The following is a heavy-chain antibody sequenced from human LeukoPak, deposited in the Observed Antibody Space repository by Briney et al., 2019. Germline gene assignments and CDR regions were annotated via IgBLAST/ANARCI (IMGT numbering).Heavy chain of an antibody. J-gene: IGHJ5*02. D-gene: IGHD2-15*01. CDR3: AKDRTCSGGSCYSVNWFDP. Sequence: QPGGSLRLSCAASGFTFSSYAMSWVRQAPGKGLEWVSAISSSGGSTYYADSVKGRFTISRDNSKNTLYLQMNSLRAEDTAVYYCAKDRTCSGGSCYSVNWFDPWGQGTLVTVSS. CDR2: ISSSGGST. CDR1: GFTFSSYA. V-gene: IGHV3-23*01.